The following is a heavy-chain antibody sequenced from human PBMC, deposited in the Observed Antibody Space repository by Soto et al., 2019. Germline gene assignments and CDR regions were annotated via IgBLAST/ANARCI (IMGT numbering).Heavy chain of an antibody. D-gene: IGHD6-19*01. Sequence: ASVKVSCKVSGYTLTELSMHWVRQAPGKGLEWMGGFDPEDGETIYAQKFQGRVTMTEDTSTDTAYMELSSPRSEDTAVYYCATGGWDRPGYSSGWYYFDYWGQGTLVTVSS. J-gene: IGHJ4*02. V-gene: IGHV1-24*01. CDR3: ATGGWDRPGYSSGWYYFDY. CDR1: GYTLTELS. CDR2: FDPEDGET.